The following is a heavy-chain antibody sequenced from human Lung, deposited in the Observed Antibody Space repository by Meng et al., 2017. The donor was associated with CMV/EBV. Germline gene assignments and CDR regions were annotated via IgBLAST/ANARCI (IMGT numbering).Heavy chain of an antibody. CDR1: GYTFTDYF. CDR3: AREKSPGHFDY. V-gene: IGHV1-46*01. J-gene: IGHJ4*02. CDR2: INPNNGGT. Sequence: QVPLVQSGAEVMKPGASLRVSCRASGYTFTDYFLHWVRQAPGQGLEWLGTINPNNGGTNYAQRFQDRVTLTRDTSTSTVYMELSSLGSEDTALYYCAREKSPGHFDYLGQGILVTVSS.